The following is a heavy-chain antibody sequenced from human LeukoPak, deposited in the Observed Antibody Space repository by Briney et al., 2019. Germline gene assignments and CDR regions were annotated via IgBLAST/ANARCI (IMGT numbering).Heavy chain of an antibody. Sequence: GGSLRLSCTASGFSFSNYAMNWVRQAPGKGLEWLSYISTSSTTIHYADTVKGRFTSSREDARNSLYLQMNSLRAEDTAVYFCARAPGNYYDSTGYWYFDLWGRGTLVTVSS. CDR1: GFSFSNYA. D-gene: IGHD3-22*01. CDR3: ARAPGNYYDSTGYWYFDL. CDR2: ISTSSTTI. J-gene: IGHJ2*01. V-gene: IGHV3-48*01.